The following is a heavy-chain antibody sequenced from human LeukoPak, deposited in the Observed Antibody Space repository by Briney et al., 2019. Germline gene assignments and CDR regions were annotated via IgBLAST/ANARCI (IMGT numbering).Heavy chain of an antibody. J-gene: IGHJ3*02. Sequence: SETLSLTCTVSGGSISSSSYYWGWIRQPPGKGLEWIGSIYYSGSTYYNPSLKSRVTISVDTSKNQFSLKLSSVTAADTAVYYCARSRTAGSSKNAFDIWGQGTMVTVSS. CDR2: IYYSGST. CDR3: ARSRTAGSSKNAFDI. CDR1: GGSISSSSYY. V-gene: IGHV4-39*01. D-gene: IGHD6-6*01.